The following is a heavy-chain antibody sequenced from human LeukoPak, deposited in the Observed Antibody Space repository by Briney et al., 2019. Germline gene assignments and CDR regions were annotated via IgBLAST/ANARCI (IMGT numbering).Heavy chain of an antibody. J-gene: IGHJ6*03. Sequence: GGSLRLSCAASGFTFSRYGMHWVRQAPGKGLEWVAFIRYDGSNKYYADSVKGRFTISRDNSKNTLYLQMNSLRAEDTAVYYCAKDGGEKQSYYYYMDVWGKGTTVTVSS. CDR2: IRYDGSNK. CDR1: GFTFSRYG. D-gene: IGHD3-10*01. CDR3: AKDGGEKQSYYYYMDV. V-gene: IGHV3-30*02.